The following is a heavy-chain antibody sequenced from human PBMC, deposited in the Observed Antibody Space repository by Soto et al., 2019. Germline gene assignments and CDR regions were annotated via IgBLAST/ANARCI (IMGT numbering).Heavy chain of an antibody. CDR1: GFTFSSYS. CDR3: ASASSCWNGALRFDY. Sequence: EVQLVESGGGLVQPGASLRLSCAASGFTFSSYSMNWVRQAPGKGLEWVSYISSSSSTIYYADSVKGRFTISRDNAKNSLYLQMNSLRAEDTAVYYCASASSCWNGALRFDYWGQGTLVTVSS. V-gene: IGHV3-48*01. D-gene: IGHD6-13*01. J-gene: IGHJ4*02. CDR2: ISSSSSTI.